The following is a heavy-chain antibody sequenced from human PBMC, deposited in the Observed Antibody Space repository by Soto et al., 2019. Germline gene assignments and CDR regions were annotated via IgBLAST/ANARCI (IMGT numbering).Heavy chain of an antibody. D-gene: IGHD5-12*01. J-gene: IGHJ6*01. CDR1: GYTFTSYG. CDR2: IRAYNGNT. V-gene: IGHV1-18*01. Sequence: ASVKVSCKASGYTFTSYGISWVRQAPGQGLEWMGWIRAYNGNTNYAQKLQGRVTMTTDTSTSTAYMELRSLTSDDTAVYYCARVGDCDYDNDCSYDGMEFWGQGTRVNVSS. CDR3: ARVGDCDYDNDCSYDGMEF.